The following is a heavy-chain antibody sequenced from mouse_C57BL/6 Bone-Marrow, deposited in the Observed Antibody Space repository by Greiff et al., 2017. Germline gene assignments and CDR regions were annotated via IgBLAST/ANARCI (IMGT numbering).Heavy chain of an antibody. CDR1: GYTFTDYN. D-gene: IGHD1-1*01. Sequence: EVQLQQSGPELVKPGASVKMSCKASGYTFTDYNMHWVKQSHGKSLEWIGYINPNNGGTSYNQKFKGKATLTVNKSSSTAYMELRSLTSEESAVYYCAKGGFYYGSRKGAWFAYWGQGTLVTVSA. CDR2: INPNNGGT. J-gene: IGHJ3*01. V-gene: IGHV1-22*01. CDR3: AKGGFYYGSRKGAWFAY.